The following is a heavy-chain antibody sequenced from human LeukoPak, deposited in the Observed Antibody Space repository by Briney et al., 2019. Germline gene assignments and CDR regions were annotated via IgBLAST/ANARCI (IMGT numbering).Heavy chain of an antibody. J-gene: IGHJ5*02. CDR1: GFTFSSYW. CDR3: AREQQLVVSNWFDP. V-gene: IGHV3-7*01. Sequence: PGGSLRLSCAASGFTFSSYWMSWVRQAPGKGLEWVANIKQDGSEKYYVDSVKGRFTLSRDNAKNSLYLQMNSLRAEDTAVYYCAREQQLVVSNWFDPWGQGTLGTVSS. D-gene: IGHD6-13*01. CDR2: IKQDGSEK.